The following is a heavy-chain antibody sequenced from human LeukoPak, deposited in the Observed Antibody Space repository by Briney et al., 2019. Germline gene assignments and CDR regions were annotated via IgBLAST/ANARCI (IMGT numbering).Heavy chain of an antibody. CDR1: GFTISNHW. CDR2: INSDGGST. V-gene: IGHV3-74*01. J-gene: IGHJ5*02. CDR3: ARDRAGTGSGWFDP. D-gene: IGHD6-13*01. Sequence: PGGSLRLACAASGFTISNHWMSWGRQGPGKGRVWISRINSDGGSTRYADSVKGRFTVSRDNAKHTLYLQMNSLRVEDTAVYYCARDRAGTGSGWFDPWGQGTLVTVSS.